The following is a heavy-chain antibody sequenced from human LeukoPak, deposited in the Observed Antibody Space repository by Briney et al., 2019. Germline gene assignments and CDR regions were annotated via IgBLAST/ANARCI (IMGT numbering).Heavy chain of an antibody. Sequence: SETLSLTCAVSGGSISSGGYSWSWIRQPPGKGLEWIGYIYHSGSTYYNPSLKSRVTISVDRSKNQFSLKLSSVTAADTAVYYCARRSRGDYYDSSASNWFDPWGQGTLVTVSS. V-gene: IGHV4-30-2*01. CDR3: ARRSRGDYYDSSASNWFDP. CDR1: GGSISSGGYS. D-gene: IGHD3-22*01. CDR2: IYHSGST. J-gene: IGHJ5*02.